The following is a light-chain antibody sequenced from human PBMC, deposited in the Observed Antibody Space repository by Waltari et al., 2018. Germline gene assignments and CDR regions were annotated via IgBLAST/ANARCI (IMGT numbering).Light chain of an antibody. J-gene: IGKJ1*01. CDR3: QQYDTFMWT. V-gene: IGKV1-5*03. Sequence: DIQMTQSPSTLSASVGDRVTITCRASQSISGWLAWYQQKPGKAPKLLIYKASTLESGVPSRFSGSGSGTEFTLTINSLQPDDFATYDCQQYDTFMWTFGQGTKVDI. CDR1: QSISGW. CDR2: KAS.